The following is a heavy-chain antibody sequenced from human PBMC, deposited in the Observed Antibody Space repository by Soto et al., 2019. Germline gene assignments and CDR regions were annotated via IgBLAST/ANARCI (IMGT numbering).Heavy chain of an antibody. CDR1: GFRFSGYW. V-gene: IGHV3-7*01. D-gene: IGHD6-6*01. CDR2: IKQDGSEK. Sequence: RLSCAASGFRFSGYWMFWVRQAPGKGLEWVANIKQDGSEKYYVDSVKGRFTISRDNAKNSLYLQMNSLRAEDTAVYYCARSIAARLNWFDPWGQGTLVTVSS. J-gene: IGHJ5*02. CDR3: ARSIAARLNWFDP.